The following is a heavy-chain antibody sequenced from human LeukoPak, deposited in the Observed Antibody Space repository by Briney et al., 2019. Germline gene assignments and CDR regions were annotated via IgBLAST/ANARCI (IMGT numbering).Heavy chain of an antibody. D-gene: IGHD2-21*02. CDR2: CGSGGTT. Sequence: GGSLRLSCAASGFSFTTYAMGWVRQVPGKGLEWVSSCGSGGTTYYAASVKGRFTISRDSSKNTVSLQLNTLRAEGTAVYYCARKWTACDYWGQGTLVTVSS. CDR3: ARKWTACDY. CDR1: GFSFTTYA. J-gene: IGHJ4*02. V-gene: IGHV3-23*01.